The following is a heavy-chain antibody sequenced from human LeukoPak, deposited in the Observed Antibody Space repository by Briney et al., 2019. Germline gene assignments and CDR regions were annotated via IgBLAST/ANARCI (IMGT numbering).Heavy chain of an antibody. CDR3: AREPTYSSSWYTNCDY. D-gene: IGHD6-13*01. Sequence: GGTLRLSCAASGFTFSNYGMNWVRQAPGKGLEWVSGISVSAGRTYYADSVKGRFTISRDNAKNSLYLQMNSLRAEDTAVYYCAREPTYSSSWYTNCDYWGQGTLVTVSS. J-gene: IGHJ4*02. V-gene: IGHV3-48*01. CDR1: GFTFSNYG. CDR2: ISVSAGRT.